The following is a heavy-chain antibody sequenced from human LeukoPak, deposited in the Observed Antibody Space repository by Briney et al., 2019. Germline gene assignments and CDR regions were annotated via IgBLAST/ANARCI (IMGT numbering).Heavy chain of an antibody. CDR1: GFTLRSYD. D-gene: IGHD3-10*01. J-gene: IGHJ5*02. CDR3: ASLERKKFGESLDP. V-gene: IGHV3-23*01. CDR2: TSGSGVNS. Sequence: GGSLRLSCAASGFTLRSYDMSWVRQAPGKGLEWVAATSGSGVNSYYADSVRGRFTISRDNSQNSLYLQMNSLRAEDTAVYYCASLERKKFGESLDPWGQGTLVTVSS.